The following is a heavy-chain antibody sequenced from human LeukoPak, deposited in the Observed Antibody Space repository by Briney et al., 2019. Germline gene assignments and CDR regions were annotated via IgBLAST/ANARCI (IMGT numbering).Heavy chain of an antibody. CDR3: ARNVVVVAATLSNYYYYGMDV. V-gene: IGHV4-34*01. D-gene: IGHD2-15*01. CDR1: GGSFSGYY. CDR2: INHSGST. Sequence: SETLSLTCAVYGGSFSGYYWSWIRQPPGKGLEWIGEINHSGSTNYNPSLKSRVTISVDTSKNQFSLKLSSVTAADTAVYYCARNVVVVAATLSNYYYYGMDVWGQGTTVTVSS. J-gene: IGHJ6*02.